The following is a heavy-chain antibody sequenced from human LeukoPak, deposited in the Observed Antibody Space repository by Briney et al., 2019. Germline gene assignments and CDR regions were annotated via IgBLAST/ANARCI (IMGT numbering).Heavy chain of an antibody. Sequence: GASVKVSCKVSGYTLTELSMHWVRQAPGKGLEWMGGFDPEDGETIYAQKFQGRVTMTEDTSTDTAYMELSSLRSEDTAVYYCARDEPYYGSGRSPYYYYMDVWGKGTTVTISS. D-gene: IGHD3-10*01. J-gene: IGHJ6*03. CDR2: FDPEDGET. V-gene: IGHV1-24*01. CDR3: ARDEPYYGSGRSPYYYYMDV. CDR1: GYTLTELS.